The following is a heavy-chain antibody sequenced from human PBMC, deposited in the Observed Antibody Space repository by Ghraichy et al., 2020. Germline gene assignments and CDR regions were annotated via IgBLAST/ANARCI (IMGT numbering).Heavy chain of an antibody. CDR1: GFTFSSYA. Sequence: GESLNISCAASGFTFSSYAMHWVRQAPGKGLEWVAVISYDGSNKYYADSVKGRFTISRDNSKNTLYLQMNSLRAEDTAVYYCARGRRIAARVGSYYYYMDVWGKGTTVTVSS. CDR2: ISYDGSNK. J-gene: IGHJ6*03. V-gene: IGHV3-30*04. CDR3: ARGRRIAARVGSYYYYMDV. D-gene: IGHD6-6*01.